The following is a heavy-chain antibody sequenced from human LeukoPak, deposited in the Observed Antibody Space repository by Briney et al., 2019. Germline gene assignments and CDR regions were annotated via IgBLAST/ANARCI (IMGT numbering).Heavy chain of an antibody. Sequence: GRSLRLSCAASGFNFRGYAMQWVRQTPGRGLEWLTVIAYDGSDKAYADTVKGRFTVSRDNSKNTLYLQMNSLRVEDTAVYYCARAWNGILDHWGQGTLVTVSS. CDR3: ARAWNGILDH. D-gene: IGHD1-1*01. J-gene: IGHJ5*02. CDR1: GFNFRGYA. V-gene: IGHV3-30*04. CDR2: IAYDGSDK.